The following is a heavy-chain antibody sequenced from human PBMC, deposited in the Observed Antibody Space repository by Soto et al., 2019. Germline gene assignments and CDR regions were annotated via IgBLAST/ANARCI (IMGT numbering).Heavy chain of an antibody. Sequence: PSETLSLTCTVSGGSISSGGYYWSWIRQHPGKGLEWIGYIYYSGSTYYNPSLKSRVTISVDTSKNQFSLKLSSVTAADTAVYYCARLPAADNFDYWGQGTLVTVSS. CDR1: GGSISSGGYY. CDR3: ARLPAADNFDY. V-gene: IGHV4-31*03. J-gene: IGHJ4*02. CDR2: IYYSGST. D-gene: IGHD2-2*01.